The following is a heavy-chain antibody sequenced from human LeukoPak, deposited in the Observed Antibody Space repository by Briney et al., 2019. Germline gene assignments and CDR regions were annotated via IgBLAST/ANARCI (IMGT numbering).Heavy chain of an antibody. CDR3: ARMGGPYDY. V-gene: IGHV3-66*01. CDR1: GFTFSSYT. Sequence: PGGSLRLSCAASGFTFSSYTMSWVRQAPGKGLEWVSVIYSDDSTYYADSVKGRFTISRDNSKNTLYLQMNSLRAEDTAVYYCARMGGPYDYWGQGTLVTVSS. D-gene: IGHD3-16*01. J-gene: IGHJ4*02. CDR2: IYSDDST.